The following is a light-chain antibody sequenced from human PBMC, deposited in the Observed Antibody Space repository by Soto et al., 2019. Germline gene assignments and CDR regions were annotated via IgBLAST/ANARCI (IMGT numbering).Light chain of an antibody. CDR2: DAS. J-gene: IGKJ1*01. V-gene: IGKV1-5*01. Sequence: DIQMTQSPSTLSASVGDRVTLTCLASQSISSWLAWYQQKPGKAPKLLIYDASTLQSGVPSRYSGSGSGTEFTLTISNLQPDDFATYYCQQYESYSPWTFGQGTKVDIK. CDR1: QSISSW. CDR3: QQYESYSPWT.